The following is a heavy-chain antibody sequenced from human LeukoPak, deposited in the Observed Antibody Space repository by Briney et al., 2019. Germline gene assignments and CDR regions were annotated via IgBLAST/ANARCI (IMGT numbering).Heavy chain of an antibody. D-gene: IGHD5-18*01. CDR3: ARDLGYSYGYGFSPDY. Sequence: SVKVSCKASGGTFSSYAISWVRQAPGQGLEWMGGIIPIFGTANYAQKFQGRVTITADKSTSTAYMELSSLRSEVTAVYYCARDLGYSYGYGFSPDYWGQGTLVTVSS. J-gene: IGHJ4*02. CDR1: GGTFSSYA. V-gene: IGHV1-69*06. CDR2: IIPIFGTA.